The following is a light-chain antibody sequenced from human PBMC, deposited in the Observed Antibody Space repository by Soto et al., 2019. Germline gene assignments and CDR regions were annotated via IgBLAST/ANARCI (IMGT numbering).Light chain of an antibody. CDR2: AAS. CDR1: QGISSY. CDR3: QQLNSYPPGT. J-gene: IGKJ2*01. Sequence: DIQLTQSPSFLSASVGDRVTITCRVSQGISSYLAWYQQKPGKAPKLLIYAASTLQSGVPSRFSGSGSGTEFTLTISSLQPEDFATYYCQQLNSYPPGTFGQGTKLEIK. V-gene: IGKV1-9*01.